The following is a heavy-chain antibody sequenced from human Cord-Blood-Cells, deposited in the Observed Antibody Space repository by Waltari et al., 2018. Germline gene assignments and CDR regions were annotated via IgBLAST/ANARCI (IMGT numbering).Heavy chain of an antibody. CDR3: ARCYGDLEWLLYNWFDP. CDR2: MNPNSGNT. J-gene: IGHJ5*02. D-gene: IGHD3-3*01. V-gene: IGHV1-8*01. Sequence: QVQLVQSGAEVKKPGASVKVPCTASGYTFTSYDINCVRQATAQGLEWMGWMNPNSGNTGYAQKCQGRVTMTRNTSISTAYIGLSSLRSEDTAVYYCARCYGDLEWLLYNWFDPWGQGTLVTVSS. CDR1: GYTFTSYD.